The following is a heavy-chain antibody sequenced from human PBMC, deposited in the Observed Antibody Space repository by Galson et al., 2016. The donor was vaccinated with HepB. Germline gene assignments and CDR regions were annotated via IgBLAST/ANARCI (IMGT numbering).Heavy chain of an antibody. Sequence: SLRLSCAASGFTLDHYAMHWVRQAPGKGLEWVSGISWNSGSIGYADSVKGRFTISRDNAKNSLYLQMNSLRAGDTALYYCAKDSGAYYYDSNGYRRNASDIWGQGTMVTVSS. D-gene: IGHD3-22*01. J-gene: IGHJ3*02. CDR3: AKDSGAYYYDSNGYRRNASDI. CDR1: GFTLDHYA. CDR2: ISWNSGSI. V-gene: IGHV3-9*01.